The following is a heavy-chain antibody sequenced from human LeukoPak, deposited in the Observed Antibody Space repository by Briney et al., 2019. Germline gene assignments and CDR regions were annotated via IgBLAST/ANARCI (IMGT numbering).Heavy chain of an antibody. D-gene: IGHD1-26*01. J-gene: IGHJ4*02. CDR3: TTSSDLVGATPGVFDY. CDR2: IKSKTDGGTT. V-gene: IGHV3-15*01. CDR1: GFTFSSYA. Sequence: GGSLRLSCAASGFTFSSYAMSWVRQAPGKGLEWVGRIKSKTDGGTTDYAAPVKGRFTISRDDSKNTLYLQMNSLKTEDTAVYYCTTSSDLVGATPGVFDYWGQGTLVTVSS.